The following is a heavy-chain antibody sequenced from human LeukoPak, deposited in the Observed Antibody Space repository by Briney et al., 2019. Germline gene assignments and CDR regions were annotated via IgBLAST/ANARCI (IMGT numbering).Heavy chain of an antibody. V-gene: IGHV1-24*01. CDR2: FHPEHGKT. J-gene: IGHJ6*03. CDR3: ARGPGVGYGDYGSSHYYYYMDV. D-gene: IGHD4-17*01. CDR1: GDIFIELP. Sequence: ASVKVSCKVSGDIFIELPMHWVRQAPGKGLEWMGGFHPEHGKTIYAQKFQGRVTITRNTSISTAYMELSSLRSEDTSVYYCARGPGVGYGDYGSSHYYYYMDVWGKGTTVTVSS.